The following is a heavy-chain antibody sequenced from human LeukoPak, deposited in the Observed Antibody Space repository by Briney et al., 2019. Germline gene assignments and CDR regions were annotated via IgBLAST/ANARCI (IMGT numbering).Heavy chain of an antibody. CDR1: GGSISSYY. J-gene: IGHJ4*02. CDR3: ARGRQVGNTGYYFDY. CDR2: IYTSGST. D-gene: IGHD1-26*01. V-gene: IGHV4-4*09. Sequence: WETLSLTCTVSGGSISSYYWSWIRQPPGKGLEWIGYIYTSGSTNYNPSLKSRVTISVDTSKNQFSLKLNSVTAADTAVYYCARGRQVGNTGYYFDYWGQGTLVTVSS.